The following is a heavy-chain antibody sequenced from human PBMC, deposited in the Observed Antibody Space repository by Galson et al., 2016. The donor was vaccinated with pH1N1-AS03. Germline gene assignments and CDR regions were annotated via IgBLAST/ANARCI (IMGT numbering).Heavy chain of an antibody. D-gene: IGHD4-11*01. V-gene: IGHV3-9*01. CDR3: AKEGIDYLRRSFHH. Sequence: SLRLSCAASGFTFDDYTMHWVRQAPGKGLEWVSSITWNSGRIVYADSVKGRFTISRDSAKASLYLQMNSLSVEDTAFYYCAKEGIDYLRRSFHHWVQGTLVTVSS. CDR2: ITWNSGRI. J-gene: IGHJ1*01. CDR1: GFTFDDYT.